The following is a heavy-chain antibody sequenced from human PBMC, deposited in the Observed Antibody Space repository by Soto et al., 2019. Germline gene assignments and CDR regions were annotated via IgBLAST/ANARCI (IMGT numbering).Heavy chain of an antibody. CDR3: ARELHGRFDP. D-gene: IGHD2-21*01. CDR2: INPSGGST. Sequence: QVQLVQSGAEVKKPGASVKVSCKASGYTFTSYYMHWVRQAPVQGLEWMGIINPSGGSTSYAQKFKGRVTMTRDTSTSTVYMELSSLRSEDTAVYYCARELHGRFDPWGQGTLVTVSS. J-gene: IGHJ5*02. CDR1: GYTFTSYY. V-gene: IGHV1-46*03.